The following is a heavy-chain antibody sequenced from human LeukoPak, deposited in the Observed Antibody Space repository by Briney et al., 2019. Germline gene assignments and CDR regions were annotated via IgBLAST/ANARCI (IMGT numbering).Heavy chain of an antibody. Sequence: PSETLSLTCAVYGGSFSGYYWSWIRQHPGKGLEWIGYIYYSGSTYYNPSLKSRVTISVDTSKNQFSLKLSSVTAADTAVYYCARDRTTYYYGMDVWGQGTTVTVSS. CDR1: GGSFSGYY. D-gene: IGHD2-2*01. CDR2: IYYSGST. J-gene: IGHJ6*02. V-gene: IGHV4-31*11. CDR3: ARDRTTYYYGMDV.